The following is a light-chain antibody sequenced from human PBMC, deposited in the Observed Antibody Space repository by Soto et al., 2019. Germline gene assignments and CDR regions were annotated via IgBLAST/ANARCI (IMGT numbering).Light chain of an antibody. CDR1: QSVSSSF. CDR3: RQDHRSPWT. Sequence: EIVLTQSPGTLSLSPGERATLSCRASQSVSSSFLAWYPQKAGQAPRLLIDGASSRATGIPDTFSGSASGRHFTLTLSRLGAEDFAVYYCRQDHRSPWTFGQGTKVQIK. CDR2: GAS. V-gene: IGKV3-20*01. J-gene: IGKJ1*01.